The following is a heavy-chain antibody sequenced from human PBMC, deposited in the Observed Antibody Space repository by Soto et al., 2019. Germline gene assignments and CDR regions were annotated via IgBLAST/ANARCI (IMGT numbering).Heavy chain of an antibody. CDR3: ARDDQFLDKLLTSYFDF. V-gene: IGHV1-18*04. Sequence: ASVKVSCKASGYTFTSYGISWVRQAPGQGLEWMGWISAYNGNTNYAQKLQGRVTMTTDTSTSTAYMELRSLRSEDTAVYFCARDDQFLDKLLTSYFDFWGQGTQVTVSS. D-gene: IGHD1-1*01. CDR2: ISAYNGNT. CDR1: GYTFTSYG. J-gene: IGHJ4*02.